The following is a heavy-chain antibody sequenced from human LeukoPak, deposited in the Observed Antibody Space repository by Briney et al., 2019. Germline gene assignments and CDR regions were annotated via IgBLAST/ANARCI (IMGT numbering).Heavy chain of an antibody. V-gene: IGHV3-23*01. J-gene: IGHJ4*02. CDR2: TSGSGGST. Sequence: GGSLRLSCAASGFTFSSYSMNWVRQAPGKGLEWVSATSGSGGSTYYADSVKGRFTISRDNSKNTLYLQMNSLRAEDTAVYYCAQNWNLDYWGQGTLVTVSS. D-gene: IGHD1-1*01. CDR1: GFTFSSYS. CDR3: AQNWNLDY.